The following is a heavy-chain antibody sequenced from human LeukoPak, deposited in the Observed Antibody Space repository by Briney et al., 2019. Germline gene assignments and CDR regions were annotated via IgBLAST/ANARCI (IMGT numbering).Heavy chain of an antibody. V-gene: IGHV4/OR15-8*02. D-gene: IGHD4-17*01. Sequence: SETLSLTCVVSGGSVSSPWWWTWVRQPPGKGLEWIGEIYHSGVTNYNPALESRGAISLDKAKNQFSLKLTSVTAADTAVYYCARAPTLTTGDHWGQGILVTVSS. J-gene: IGHJ4*02. CDR2: IYHSGVT. CDR1: GGSVSSPWW. CDR3: ARAPTLTTGDH.